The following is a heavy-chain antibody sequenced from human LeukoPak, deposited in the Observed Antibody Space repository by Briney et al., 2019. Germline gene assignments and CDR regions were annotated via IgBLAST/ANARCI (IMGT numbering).Heavy chain of an antibody. CDR2: IYHSGST. V-gene: IGHV4-30-2*01. D-gene: IGHD3-22*01. J-gene: IGHJ4*02. Sequence: SETLSLTCAVSGGSISSGGYSWSWIRQPPGKGLEWIGYIYHSGSTDYNPSLRSRVTISVDRSKNQFSLKLSSVTAADTAVYYCARVAYYYDSSGYYDYWGQGTLVTVSS. CDR3: ARVAYYYDSSGYYDY. CDR1: GGSISSGGYS.